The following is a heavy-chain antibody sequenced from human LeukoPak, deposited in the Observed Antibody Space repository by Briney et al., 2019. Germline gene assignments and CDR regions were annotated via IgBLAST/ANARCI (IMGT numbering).Heavy chain of an antibody. Sequence: SGGSLRLSCAASGFIFSSYSMNWVRQAPGKGLEWVSSISSSSSYIYYADSVKGRFTISRDNAKNSLYLQMNSLRAEDTAVYYCARSPYLDFWSGYYLNYYYGMDVWGQGTTVTVSS. D-gene: IGHD3-3*01. CDR2: ISSSSSYI. CDR3: ARSPYLDFWSGYYLNYYYGMDV. V-gene: IGHV3-21*01. J-gene: IGHJ6*02. CDR1: GFIFSSYS.